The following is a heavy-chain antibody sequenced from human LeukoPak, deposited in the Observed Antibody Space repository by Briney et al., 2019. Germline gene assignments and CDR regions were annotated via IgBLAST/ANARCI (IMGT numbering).Heavy chain of an antibody. CDR1: GFTFDDYA. V-gene: IGHV3-43D*03. Sequence: GGSLRLSCAASGFTFDDYAMHWVRQAPGKGLEWVSLISWDGGSTYYADSVKGRFTISRDNSKNSLYLQMNSPRAEDTALYYCAKNRGGWNYYYYMDVWGKGTTVTVSS. CDR3: AKNRGGWNYYYYMDV. CDR2: ISWDGGST. J-gene: IGHJ6*03. D-gene: IGHD1-14*01.